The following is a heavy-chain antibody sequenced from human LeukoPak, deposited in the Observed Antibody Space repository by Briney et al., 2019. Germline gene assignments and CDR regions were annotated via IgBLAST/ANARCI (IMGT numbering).Heavy chain of an antibody. D-gene: IGHD5-18*01. CDR2: IIPIFGTA. V-gene: IGHV1-69*06. CDR1: GGTFSSYA. J-gene: IGHJ4*02. Sequence: SVKVSCKASGGTFSSYAISWVRQAPGQGLEWMGGIIPIFGTANYAQKFQGRVTMTEDTSTDTAYMELSSLRSEDTAVYYCATDVGYSYGSRAKYFDYWGQGTLVTVSS. CDR3: ATDVGYSYGSRAKYFDY.